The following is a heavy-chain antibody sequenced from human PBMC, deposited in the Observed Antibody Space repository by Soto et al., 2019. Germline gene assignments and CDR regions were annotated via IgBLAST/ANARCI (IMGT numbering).Heavy chain of an antibody. J-gene: IGHJ6*03. Sequence: QVQLQQWGAGLLKPSETLSLTCAVYGGSFSGYYWRWIRQPPGKRLEWIGEINHSGSTNYNPSLKSRVTISVDTSKNQFSLKLSSVTAADTAVYYCARGYCSGRSCYSRHYYYYYYMDVWGKGTTVTVSS. D-gene: IGHD2-15*01. CDR1: GGSFSGYY. CDR2: INHSGST. CDR3: ARGYCSGRSCYSRHYYYYYYMDV. V-gene: IGHV4-34*01.